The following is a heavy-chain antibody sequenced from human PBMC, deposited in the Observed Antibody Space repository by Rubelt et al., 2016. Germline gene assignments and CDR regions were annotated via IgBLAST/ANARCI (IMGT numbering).Heavy chain of an antibody. Sequence: AASGFTFSSYAMSWVRQAPGKGLEWVSAISGSGGSTYYADSVKGRFTISRDNSKNTLYLQMNSLRAEDTAVYYCARDPMSTPLDYWGQGTLVTVSS. V-gene: IGHV3-23*01. D-gene: IGHD2-15*01. CDR3: ARDPMSTPLDY. CDR2: ISGSGGST. J-gene: IGHJ4*02. CDR1: GFTFSSYA.